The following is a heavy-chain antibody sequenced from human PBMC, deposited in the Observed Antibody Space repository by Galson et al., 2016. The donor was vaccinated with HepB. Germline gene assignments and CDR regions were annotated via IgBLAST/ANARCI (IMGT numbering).Heavy chain of an antibody. D-gene: IGHD2-21*02. Sequence: SLRLSCAASGFTFGDYTMSWVRQAPGKGLQWVSAISATGGTTYYGESVKGRFTISRDNSKNTLYLQMNSLRAEDTAVYYCAKDTPSGRVVTGTWDSWGRGTLVTVSS. CDR2: ISATGGTT. CDR3: AKDTPSGRVVTGTWDS. J-gene: IGHJ4*02. V-gene: IGHV3-23*01. CDR1: GFTFGDYT.